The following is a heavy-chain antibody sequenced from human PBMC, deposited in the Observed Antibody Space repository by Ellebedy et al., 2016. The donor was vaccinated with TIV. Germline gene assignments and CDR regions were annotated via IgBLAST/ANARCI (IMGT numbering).Heavy chain of an antibody. Sequence: GESLKISCAASGFTFSSYGIHWVRQAPGKGLEWVSFISYDGGHKYYADSVKGRFTISRDNSKNTLYLQMDSLRPEDTAVYYCAKDDSGTVTTFDYWGQGTLVTVSS. J-gene: IGHJ4*02. CDR3: AKDDSGTVTTFDY. D-gene: IGHD4-17*01. CDR1: GFTFSSYG. CDR2: ISYDGGHK. V-gene: IGHV3-30*18.